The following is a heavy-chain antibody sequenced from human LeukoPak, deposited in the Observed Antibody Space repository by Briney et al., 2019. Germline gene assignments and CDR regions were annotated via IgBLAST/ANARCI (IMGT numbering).Heavy chain of an antibody. CDR2: ISGSGSTK. CDR1: GFTFSSYA. J-gene: IGHJ4*02. V-gene: IGHV3-48*03. CDR3: ASFTDY. Sequence: GGSLRLSCAASGFTFSSYAMSWVRQAPGKGLEWVSYISGSGSTKYSADSVKGRFTISRDNAKNSLYLEMNSLRAEGTAVYYCASFTDYWGQGTLVTVSS.